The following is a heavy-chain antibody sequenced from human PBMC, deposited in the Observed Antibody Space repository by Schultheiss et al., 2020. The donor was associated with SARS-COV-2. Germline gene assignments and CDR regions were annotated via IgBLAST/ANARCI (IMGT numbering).Heavy chain of an antibody. J-gene: IGHJ4*02. CDR1: GGSISSGGYY. Sequence: SETLSLTCTVSGGSISSGGYYWSWIRHHPGKGLEWIGYIYYSGSTNYNPSLKSRITISIDTSKKQFSLKLSSVTAEDTAVYYCARQALRGYSGYDLDYWGQGTLVTVSS. CDR3: ARQALRGYSGYDLDY. V-gene: IGHV4-31*03. CDR2: IYYSGST. D-gene: IGHD5-12*01.